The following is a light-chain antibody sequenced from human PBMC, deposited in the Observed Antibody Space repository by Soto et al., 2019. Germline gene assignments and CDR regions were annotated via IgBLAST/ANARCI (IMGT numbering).Light chain of an antibody. Sequence: QSALTQPASVSGSPGQSITISCTGTSSDVGAYNYVSWYQQHPGKAPKLIIYEVSNRPSGVSNRFSGSKSGNTASLTISGLQAEDEADYYCCSYTTPSTRVFGGGTKVTVL. CDR3: CSYTTPSTRV. CDR1: SSDVGAYNY. J-gene: IGLJ2*01. V-gene: IGLV2-14*01. CDR2: EVS.